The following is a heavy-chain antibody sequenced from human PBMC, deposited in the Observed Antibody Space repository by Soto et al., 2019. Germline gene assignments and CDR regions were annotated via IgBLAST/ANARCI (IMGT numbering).Heavy chain of an antibody. CDR1: GYTFSTYA. CDR3: ARGKGMEENYYYYGLDI. D-gene: IGHD1-1*01. Sequence: ASVKVSCKASGYTFSTYAMHGVRQAPGQSLEWMGWINGGTGQTRYSQRFQDRVTITRDTPASTANMELTSLTSEDTAVYYCARGKGMEENYYYYGLDIWGQGTTVPVS. J-gene: IGHJ6*02. CDR2: INGGTGQT. V-gene: IGHV1-3*01.